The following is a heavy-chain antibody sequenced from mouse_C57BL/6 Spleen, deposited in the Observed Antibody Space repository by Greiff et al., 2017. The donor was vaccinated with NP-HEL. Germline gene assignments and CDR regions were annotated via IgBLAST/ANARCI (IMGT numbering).Heavy chain of an antibody. Sequence: VQLQQSGPELVKPGASVKISCKASGYTFTDYYMNWVKQSHGKSLEWIGDINPNNGGTSYNQKFKGKATLTVDKSSSTAYMELRSLTSEDSAVYYCASGGWLHWGQGTTLTVSS. CDR2: INPNNGGT. CDR3: ASGGWLH. D-gene: IGHD2-3*01. V-gene: IGHV1-26*01. CDR1: GYTFTDYY. J-gene: IGHJ2*01.